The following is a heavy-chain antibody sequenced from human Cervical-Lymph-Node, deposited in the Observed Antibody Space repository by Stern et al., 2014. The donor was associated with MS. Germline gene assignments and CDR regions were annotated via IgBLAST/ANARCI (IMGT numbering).Heavy chain of an antibody. J-gene: IGHJ4*02. CDR2: ISYDGSNK. V-gene: IGHV3-30-3*01. CDR1: GFTFSSYA. D-gene: IGHD6-13*01. Sequence: QVQLVESGGGVVQPGRSLRLSCAASGFTFSSYAMHWVRQAPGKGLEWVAVISYDGSNKYYADSVKGRFTISRDNSKNTLYLQMNSLRAEDTAVYYCARLLGSSWHFDYWGQGTLVTVSS. CDR3: ARLLGSSWHFDY.